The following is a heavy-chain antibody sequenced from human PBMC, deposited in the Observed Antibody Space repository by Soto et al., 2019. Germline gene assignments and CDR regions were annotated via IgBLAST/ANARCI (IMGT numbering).Heavy chain of an antibody. J-gene: IGHJ3*02. V-gene: IGHV3-23*01. CDR2: ISGSGGST. CDR1: GFTFSSYA. CDR3: ASSYYYGSGSMTQGAFDI. D-gene: IGHD3-10*01. Sequence: PGGSLRLSCAASGFTFSSYAMSWVRQAPGKGLEWVSAISGSGGSTYYADSVKGRFTISRDNSKNTLYLQMNSLRAEDTAVYYCASSYYYGSGSMTQGAFDIWGQGTMVTVSS.